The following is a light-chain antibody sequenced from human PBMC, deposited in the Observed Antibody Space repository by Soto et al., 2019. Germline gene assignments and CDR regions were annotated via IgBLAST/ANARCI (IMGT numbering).Light chain of an antibody. Sequence: SYELPQPPSVSVSPGQTARITCSGAALPKQYAYWYQQKPGQAPVVVIFKDSERPSGIPERFSGSSSGTTFTLTISVAQADDEADYYCQSADSRGTYYVFGSGTKLTVL. CDR2: KDS. J-gene: IGLJ1*01. V-gene: IGLV3-25*02. CDR3: QSADSRGTYYV. CDR1: ALPKQY.